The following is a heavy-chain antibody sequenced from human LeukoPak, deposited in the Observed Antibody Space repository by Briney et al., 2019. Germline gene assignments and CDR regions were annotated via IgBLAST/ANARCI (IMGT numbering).Heavy chain of an antibody. D-gene: IGHD3-22*01. CDR3: ARTYYYDSSGSRAFDI. CDR1: GGSISSSSYY. CDR2: IYYSVST. J-gene: IGHJ3*02. Sequence: SETLSLTCTVSGGSISSSSYYWGWIRQPPGKGLEWIGSIYYSVSTYYNPSLKSRVTISVDTSKNQFSLKLSSVTAADTAVYYCARTYYYDSSGSRAFDIWGQGTMVTVSS. V-gene: IGHV4-39*01.